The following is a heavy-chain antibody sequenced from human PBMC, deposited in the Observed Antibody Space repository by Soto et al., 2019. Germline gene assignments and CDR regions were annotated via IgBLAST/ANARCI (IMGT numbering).Heavy chain of an antibody. V-gene: IGHV1-18*01. D-gene: IGHD5-12*01. Sequence: QVQLVQSGAEVKKPGASVKVSCKASGYTFTRSGISWVRQAPGQGLEWMGWISTYNGDTNYAQTFQGRATMTTDTPPSKAYMDLRSMRSDDTAVYYCAREGVATSYYYGMDVWGQGTPVTVSS. CDR1: GYTFTRSG. CDR3: AREGVATSYYYGMDV. CDR2: ISTYNGDT. J-gene: IGHJ6*02.